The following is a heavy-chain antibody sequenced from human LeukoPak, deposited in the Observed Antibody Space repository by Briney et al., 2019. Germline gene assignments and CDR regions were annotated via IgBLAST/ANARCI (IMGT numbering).Heavy chain of an antibody. Sequence: SETLSLTCAVSGYSISSGYYWGWIRPPPGKGLEWIGSIYHSGSTYYNPSLKSRVTISVDTSKNQFSLKLSSVTAADTAVYYCARQLKVVTFEVFDIWGQGTMVTVSS. CDR1: GYSISSGYY. CDR3: ARQLKVVTFEVFDI. D-gene: IGHD2-21*02. J-gene: IGHJ3*02. CDR2: IYHSGST. V-gene: IGHV4-38-2*01.